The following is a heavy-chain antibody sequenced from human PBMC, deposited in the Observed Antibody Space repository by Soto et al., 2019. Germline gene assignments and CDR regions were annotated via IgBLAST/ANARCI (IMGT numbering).Heavy chain of an antibody. J-gene: IGHJ4*02. CDR1: GFTFSRDG. D-gene: IGHD4-17*01. CDR3: AKERATTTAFDY. Sequence: GGSLRLSCADSGFTFSRDGMSWVRQAPGKGLEWVSLITDNGGSTYYADSVKGRFTISSDNTKNTLFLQMNSLRAEDTAVYYCAKERATTTAFDYWGQGALVTVSS. CDR2: ITDNGGST. V-gene: IGHV3-23*01.